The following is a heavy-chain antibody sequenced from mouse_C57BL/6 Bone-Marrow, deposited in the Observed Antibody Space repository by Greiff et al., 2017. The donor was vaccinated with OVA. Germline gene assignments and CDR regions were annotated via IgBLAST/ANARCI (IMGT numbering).Heavy chain of an antibody. V-gene: IGHV5-12*01. CDR3: ARHVGGYDGYAMDY. Sequence: EVKLQESGGGLVQPGGSLKLSCAASGFTFSDYYMYWVRQTPEKRLEWVAYISNGGGSTYYPDTVKGRFTISRDNAKNTLYLQMSRLKSEDTAMYYCARHVGGYDGYAMDYWGQGTSVTVSS. D-gene: IGHD2-2*01. J-gene: IGHJ4*01. CDR2: ISNGGGST. CDR1: GFTFSDYY.